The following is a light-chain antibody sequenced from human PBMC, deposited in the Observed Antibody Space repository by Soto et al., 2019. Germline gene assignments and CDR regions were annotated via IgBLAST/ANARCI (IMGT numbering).Light chain of an antibody. Sequence: SCTASSSNIGAGYEVHWYQQVPGTAPTLLIQGNINRPSGVPDRFSGSKSDTSASLAITGLQAEDEADYYCQSFDSSLGGVVSGGGTWLPVL. J-gene: IGLJ2*01. CDR1: SSNIGAGYE. CDR3: QSFDSSLGGVV. V-gene: IGLV1-40*01. CDR2: GNI.